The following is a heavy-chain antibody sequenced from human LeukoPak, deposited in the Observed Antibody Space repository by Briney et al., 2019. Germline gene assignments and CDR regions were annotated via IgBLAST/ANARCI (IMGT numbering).Heavy chain of an antibody. Sequence: GGSLRLSCAASGFTFSIYAMSWVRQAPAKGLEWVSGINDSGGSIHYADSIKGRFTISRENSQNTLYLQMNGLKDEDTAIYCCAKDRVGYNSYYFEYWGQGTLVTVSS. CDR2: INDSGGSI. V-gene: IGHV3-23*01. CDR1: GFTFSIYA. J-gene: IGHJ4*02. D-gene: IGHD5-18*01. CDR3: AKDRVGYNSYYFEY.